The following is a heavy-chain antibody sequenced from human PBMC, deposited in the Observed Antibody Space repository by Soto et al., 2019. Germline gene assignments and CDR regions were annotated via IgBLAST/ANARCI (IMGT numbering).Heavy chain of an antibody. CDR1: RFILSHYW. CDR3: VSPHSESPNAFDL. V-gene: IGHV3-74*01. CDR2: INSAGSCT. Sequence: GGSLIVSCAVSRFILSHYWVGCVGGASGKGLVWVSRINSAGSCTTYAYHVRGRFTISRDNSKTEVYLEMNNLRLDDTATYYCVSPHSESPNAFDLWGQRTLVSVS. D-gene: IGHD2-2*01. J-gene: IGHJ5*02.